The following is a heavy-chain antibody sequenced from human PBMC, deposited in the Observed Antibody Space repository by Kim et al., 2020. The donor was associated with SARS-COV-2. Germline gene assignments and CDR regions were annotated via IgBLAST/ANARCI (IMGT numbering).Heavy chain of an antibody. V-gene: IGHV3-30*04. CDR2: ISYDGSNK. CDR1: GFTFSSYA. CDR3: ASELYYYDSSEVDY. D-gene: IGHD3-22*01. Sequence: GGSLRLSCAASGFTFSSYAMHWVRQAPGKGLEWVAVISYDGSNKYYADSVKGRFTISRDNSKNTLYLQMNSLRAEDTAVYYCASELYYYDSSEVDYWGQGTLVTVSS. J-gene: IGHJ4*02.